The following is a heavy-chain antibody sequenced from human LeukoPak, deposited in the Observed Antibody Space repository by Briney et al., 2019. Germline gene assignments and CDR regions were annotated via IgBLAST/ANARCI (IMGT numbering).Heavy chain of an antibody. D-gene: IGHD3-22*01. J-gene: IGHJ5*02. CDR3: ASNPPQYYDSSGYYANWFDP. CDR2: INQDGSEK. V-gene: IGHV3-7*03. Sequence: PGGSLRLSCAASGFTFSSYWMSWVRQAPGKGLEWVANINQDGSEKYYVDSVKGRFTISRDNAKNSLYLQMNSLRAEDTAVYYCASNPPQYYDSSGYYANWFDPWGPGTLVTVSS. CDR1: GFTFSSYW.